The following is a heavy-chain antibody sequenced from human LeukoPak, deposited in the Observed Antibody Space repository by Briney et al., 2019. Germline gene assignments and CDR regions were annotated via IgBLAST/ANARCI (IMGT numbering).Heavy chain of an antibody. Sequence: GGSLRLSCGVSGFTFSGFWMSWVRQAPGKGLEWVANINQDGTERYYVDSVKGRFTISRDNAKSSLYLQMNSLRVEDTAVYYCARDQVGPEDWGQGTLVTVSS. V-gene: IGHV3-7*01. CDR3: ARDQVGPED. J-gene: IGHJ4*02. D-gene: IGHD1-26*01. CDR1: GFTFSGFW. CDR2: INQDGTER.